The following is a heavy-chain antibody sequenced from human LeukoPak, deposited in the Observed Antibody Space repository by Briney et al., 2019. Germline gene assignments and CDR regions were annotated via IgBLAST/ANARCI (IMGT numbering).Heavy chain of an antibody. CDR2: IIPMFGSA. CDR1: GDIFNSDS. J-gene: IGHJ6*03. CDR3: ARVGRSRGSLPNSYYYMDV. Sequence: GAAVKVSCKASGDIFNSDSVSGVRQAPAQGREWMGGIIPMFGSANYAQKFQGRVTITTDQSTTIVYMELSSLSSEDTAVYYCARVGRSRGSLPNSYYYMDVWGKGTTVTVSS. V-gene: IGHV1-69*05. D-gene: IGHD1-26*01.